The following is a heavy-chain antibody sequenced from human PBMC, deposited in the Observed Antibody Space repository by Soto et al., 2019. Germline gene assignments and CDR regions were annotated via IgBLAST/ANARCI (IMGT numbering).Heavy chain of an antibody. J-gene: IGHJ4*02. D-gene: IGHD6-13*01. Sequence: QVQLVESGGGLVKPGGSLRLSCAASGFTFSDYYMSWIRQAPGKGLEWLSYISSSSIYINYADSVKGRFTISRDNTKNSLYLQMNRLRAEDTAVYYCAKEGPGSSNWYVDSWGQGTVVTVSS. CDR3: AKEGPGSSNWYVDS. CDR1: GFTFSDYY. V-gene: IGHV3-11*05. CDR2: ISSSSIYI.